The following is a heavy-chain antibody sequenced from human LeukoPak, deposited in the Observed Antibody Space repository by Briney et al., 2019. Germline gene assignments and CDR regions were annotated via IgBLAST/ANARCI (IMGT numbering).Heavy chain of an antibody. Sequence: PSETLSLTCTVSGGSVSSGSYYWSWIRQPPGKGLEWIGYIYYSGSTNYNPSLKSRVTMSVDTSKNQFSLKLSSVTAADTAVYCCARADCSGGSCYAFDIWGQGTMVTVSS. CDR1: GGSVSSGSYY. V-gene: IGHV4-61*01. J-gene: IGHJ3*02. CDR2: IYYSGST. D-gene: IGHD2-15*01. CDR3: ARADCSGGSCYAFDI.